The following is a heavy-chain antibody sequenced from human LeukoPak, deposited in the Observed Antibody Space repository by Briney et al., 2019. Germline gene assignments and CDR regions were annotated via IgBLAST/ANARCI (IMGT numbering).Heavy chain of an antibody. CDR1: GYTFTSYG. CDR2: ISAYNGNT. CDR3: ARDRRSNWYVGFDY. J-gene: IGHJ4*02. D-gene: IGHD6-13*01. Sequence: ASVKVSCKASGYTFTSYGISWVRQAPGQGLEWMGWISAYNGNTNYAQKLQGRVTMTTDTSTSTAYMELRSLRSDDTAVYYCARDRRSNWYVGFDYWGQGTLVTVSS. V-gene: IGHV1-18*01.